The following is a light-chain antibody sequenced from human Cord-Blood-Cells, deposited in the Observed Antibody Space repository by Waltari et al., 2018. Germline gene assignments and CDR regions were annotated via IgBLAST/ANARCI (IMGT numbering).Light chain of an antibody. CDR1: QSVSSN. J-gene: IGKJ5*01. Sequence: EIVLTQSPANLSVSPGERATLSCRASQSVSSNLAWYQQKPGQAPRLLMYGASTRATGIPARFSGSGSGTEFTLTISSLQSEDFAVYDCQQYNNWPITFGQGTRLEIK. CDR3: QQYNNWPIT. V-gene: IGKV3-15*01. CDR2: GAS.